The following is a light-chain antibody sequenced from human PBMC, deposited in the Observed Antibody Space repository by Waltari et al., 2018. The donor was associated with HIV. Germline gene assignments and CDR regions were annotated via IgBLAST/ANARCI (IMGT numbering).Light chain of an antibody. V-gene: IGLV1-47*01. CDR2: RDN. J-gene: IGLJ2*01. CDR1: SSNVGRTY. Sequence: QSVLTQPPSVSGTPGQRVTISCSGSSSNVGRTYVYWYQQLPGTAPKPLIYRDNPRPSGSPARFSFSKSGTSASLAISGLRSEDEADYHCAAWDDSLSALVFGGGTKLAVL. CDR3: AAWDDSLSALV.